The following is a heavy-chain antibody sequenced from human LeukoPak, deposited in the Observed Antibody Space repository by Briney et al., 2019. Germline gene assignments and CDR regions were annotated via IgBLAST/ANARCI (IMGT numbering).Heavy chain of an antibody. D-gene: IGHD7-27*01. J-gene: IGHJ6*03. CDR2: INPNSGGT. CDR1: GYTFTSYG. CDR3: ARDSRPRDSSWDYYYYYMDV. V-gene: IGHV1-2*02. Sequence: GASVKVSCKASGYTFTSYGISWVRQAPGQGLEWMGWINPNSGGTNYAQKFQGRVTMTRDTSISTAYMELSRLRSDDTAVYYCARDSRPRDSSWDYYYYYMDVWGKGTTVTVSS.